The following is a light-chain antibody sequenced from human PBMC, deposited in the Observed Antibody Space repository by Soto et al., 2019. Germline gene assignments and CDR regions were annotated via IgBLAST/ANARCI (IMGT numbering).Light chain of an antibody. CDR2: GVT. V-gene: IGLV2-14*01. CDR3: NSYSTTNGYV. Sequence: QSALTRPASVSGSPGQSITISCTGTSTDIGGYDRVSWYQQHPGQAPKPMIYGVTNRPSGVSNRFSGSKSGNTASLTISGLQTEDETDYYCNSYSTTNGYVFGTGTKVTV. J-gene: IGLJ1*01. CDR1: STDIGGYDR.